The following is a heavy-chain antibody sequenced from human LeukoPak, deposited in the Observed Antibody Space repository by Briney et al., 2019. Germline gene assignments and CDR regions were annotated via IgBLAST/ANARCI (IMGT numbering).Heavy chain of an antibody. D-gene: IGHD3-3*01. CDR3: ARGRFLEWSWPLYYYYYMDV. CDR1: GCTFTSYG. Sequence: GASVKVSCKASGCTFTSYGISWVRQAPGQGLEWMGWISAYNGNTNYAQKLQGRVTMTTDTSTSTAYMELRSLRSDDTAVYYCARGRFLEWSWPLYYYYYMDVWGKGTTVTVSS. V-gene: IGHV1-18*01. J-gene: IGHJ6*03. CDR2: ISAYNGNT.